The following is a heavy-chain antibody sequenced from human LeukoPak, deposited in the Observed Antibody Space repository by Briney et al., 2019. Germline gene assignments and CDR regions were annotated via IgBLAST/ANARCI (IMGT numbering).Heavy chain of an antibody. CDR2: INHSGST. J-gene: IGHJ5*02. CDR3: ARVGGPEGPGNTWFDP. CDR1: GGSFSGYY. D-gene: IGHD2-15*01. V-gene: IGHV4-34*01. Sequence: SETLSLTCAVYGGSFSGYYWSWIRQPPGKGLEWIGEINHSGSTNYNPSLKSRVTISVDASKNQFSLKLSSVTAADTAVYYCARVGGPEGPGNTWFDPWGQGTLVTVSS.